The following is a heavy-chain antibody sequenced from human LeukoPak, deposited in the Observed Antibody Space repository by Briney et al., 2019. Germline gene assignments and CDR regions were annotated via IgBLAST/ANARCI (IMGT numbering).Heavy chain of an antibody. Sequence: SGPTLVNPTQTLTLTCTFSGFALTTSGVAVGWIRQTPGKALEWLAALSWDDDKRYSPFLKSRLTISKDTSNNQVVLSMTNMEPVDTATYYCVRNPEYGSGSSTWFDPWGPGTLVTVSS. CDR3: VRNPEYGSGSSTWFDP. CDR2: LSWDDDK. J-gene: IGHJ5*02. V-gene: IGHV2-5*02. D-gene: IGHD3-10*01. CDR1: GFALTTSGVA.